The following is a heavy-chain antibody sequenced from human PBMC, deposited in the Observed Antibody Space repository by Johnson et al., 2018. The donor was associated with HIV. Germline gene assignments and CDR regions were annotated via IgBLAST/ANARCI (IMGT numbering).Heavy chain of an antibody. V-gene: IGHV3-66*02. CDR3: AKDTLLESGFDI. CDR1: GFTVSSNY. CDR2: IYSGGST. D-gene: IGHD3-3*02. Sequence: VQLVESGGGVVQPGGSLRLSCAASGFTVSSNYMSWVRQAPGKGLEWVSVIYSGGSTYYADSVKGRFTISRDNSKNSLYLQMNSLRAEDTALYYCAKDTLLESGFDIWGQGTMVTVSS. J-gene: IGHJ3*02.